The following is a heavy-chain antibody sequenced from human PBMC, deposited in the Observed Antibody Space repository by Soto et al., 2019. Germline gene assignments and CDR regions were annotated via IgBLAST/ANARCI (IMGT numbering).Heavy chain of an antibody. CDR2: IYYSGST. Sequence: QVQLQESGPGLVKPSETLSLTCTVSGGSISSYYWSWIRQPPGKGLEWIGYIYYSGSTNYNPSLKSRVTISVDTSKNQFSLKLSSVTAADTAVYYCASVGATIGWGQGTLVTVSS. J-gene: IGHJ4*02. V-gene: IGHV4-59*01. D-gene: IGHD1-26*01. CDR3: ASVGATIG. CDR1: GGSISSYY.